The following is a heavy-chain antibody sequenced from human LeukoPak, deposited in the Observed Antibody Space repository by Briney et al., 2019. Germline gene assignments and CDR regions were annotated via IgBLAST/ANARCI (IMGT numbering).Heavy chain of an antibody. CDR2: ISSSGDII. CDR1: GFTFSDYY. Sequence: GGSLRLSCAASGFTFSDYYMNWIRQAPGKGLEWVSYISSSGDIIYYADSVKGRFTISRDNAKNSLYLQMNSLRAEDTAVYYYARDVTPYYYMDVWGKGTTVTISS. V-gene: IGHV3-11*01. D-gene: IGHD3-16*02. J-gene: IGHJ6*03. CDR3: ARDVTPYYYMDV.